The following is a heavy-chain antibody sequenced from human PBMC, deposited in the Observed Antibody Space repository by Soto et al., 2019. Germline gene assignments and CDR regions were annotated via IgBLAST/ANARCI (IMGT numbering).Heavy chain of an antibody. Sequence: ASVKVSCKASGYTFTSYYMHWVRQAPGQGLEWMGIINPSGGSTSYAQKFQGRVTMTRDTSTSTVYMELSSLRSEDTAVYYCARDPLERPVRGPSGRPRFDPWGQGTLVTVSS. CDR3: ARDPLERPVRGPSGRPRFDP. V-gene: IGHV1-46*01. J-gene: IGHJ5*02. D-gene: IGHD6-25*01. CDR1: GYTFTSYY. CDR2: INPSGGST.